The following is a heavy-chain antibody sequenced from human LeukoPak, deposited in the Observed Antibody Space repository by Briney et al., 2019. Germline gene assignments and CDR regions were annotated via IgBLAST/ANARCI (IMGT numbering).Heavy chain of an antibody. CDR3: AREKPRLAEAGTSAFDL. Sequence: PGGSLRLSCVASGFTFSENWTHCVRQAPGKGLAWDSHINREGGLTNYADSGKGRFTISIYNARNTAYLQMSSLRVEDTAIYFCAREKPRLAEAGTSAFDLGGQGTLVTVSP. CDR2: INREGGLT. CDR1: GFTFSENW. V-gene: IGHV3-74*01. D-gene: IGHD6-13*01. J-gene: IGHJ3*01.